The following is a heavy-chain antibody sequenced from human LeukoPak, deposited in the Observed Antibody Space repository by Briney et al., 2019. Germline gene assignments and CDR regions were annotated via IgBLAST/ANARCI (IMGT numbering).Heavy chain of an antibody. CDR1: GRSISSGYYY. CDR2: MYTSGST. Sequence: MSLETLSLTCTVSGRSISSGYYYWSWIRQPAWKGLEWIGRMYTSGSTEYNPSLNSRVTISVDTSKNQCSLKLSSVTAADTAVYYCTRSRERYCTSGSCYIDLQARWGQGTLVTVSS. J-gene: IGHJ4*02. CDR3: TRSRERYCTSGSCYIDLQAR. V-gene: IGHV4-61*02. D-gene: IGHD2-2*02.